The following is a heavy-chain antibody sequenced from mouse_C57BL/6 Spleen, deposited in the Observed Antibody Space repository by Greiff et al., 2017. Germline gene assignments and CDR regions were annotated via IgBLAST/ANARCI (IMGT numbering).Heavy chain of an antibody. J-gene: IGHJ3*01. Sequence: QVQLQQPGAELVKPGASVKMSCKASGYTFTSYWITWVKQRPGQGLEWIGDIYPGSGSTNYNEKFKSKATLTVDTSSSTAYMQLSSRTSEDSAVYYCASYDDYEGLPAWFAYWGQGTLVTVSA. CDR1: GYTFTSYW. CDR2: IYPGSGST. D-gene: IGHD2-4*01. V-gene: IGHV1-55*01. CDR3: ASYDDYEGLPAWFAY.